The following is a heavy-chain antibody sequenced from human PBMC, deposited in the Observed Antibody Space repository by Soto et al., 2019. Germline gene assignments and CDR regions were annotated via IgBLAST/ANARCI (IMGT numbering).Heavy chain of an antibody. Sequence: QVQLVESGGGVVQPGRSLRLSCAASGFTFSAYAINWFRQAPGRGLEWVAVISYDGSNKHYADSVKGRFTISRDNSKDTLFLQMNSLTTEDTALYFCARDRFSWDYLAGFDSWGQGTLVTVSS. CDR2: ISYDGSNK. J-gene: IGHJ4*02. D-gene: IGHD1-7*01. CDR3: ARDRFSWDYLAGFDS. CDR1: GFTFSAYA. V-gene: IGHV3-30-3*01.